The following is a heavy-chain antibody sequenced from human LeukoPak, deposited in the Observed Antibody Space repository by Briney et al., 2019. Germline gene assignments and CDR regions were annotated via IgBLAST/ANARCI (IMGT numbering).Heavy chain of an antibody. CDR2: INPDGSNT. D-gene: IGHD4-17*01. V-gene: IGHV3-74*01. Sequence: GGPLRLSCAASGFTFSSYWMHWVRQAPGKGLVWVSRINPDGSNTDYADSVKGRFTISRDNAKNTLYLQMNSLRAEDTAVYFCVNHDYGDCYVGGGQGTLVTVSS. J-gene: IGHJ4*02. CDR3: VNHDYGDCYVG. CDR1: GFTFSSYW.